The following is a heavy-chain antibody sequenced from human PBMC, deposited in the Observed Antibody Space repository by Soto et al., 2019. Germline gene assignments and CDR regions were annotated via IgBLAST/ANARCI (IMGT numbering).Heavy chain of an antibody. CDR3: ARTPPLYYYGSGTNWFDP. CDR2: ISAYNGNT. D-gene: IGHD3-10*01. Sequence: ASVKVSCKASGYTFTSYGSSWVRQAPGQGLEWMGWISAYNGNTNYAQKLQGRVTMTTDTSTSTAYMELRSLRSDDTAVYYCARTPPLYYYGSGTNWFDPWGQGTLVTVSS. V-gene: IGHV1-18*01. CDR1: GYTFTSYG. J-gene: IGHJ5*02.